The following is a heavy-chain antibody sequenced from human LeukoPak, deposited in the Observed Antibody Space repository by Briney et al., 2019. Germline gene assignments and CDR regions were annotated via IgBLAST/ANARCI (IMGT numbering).Heavy chain of an antibody. Sequence: SGGSLRLSCAASGFTFSSYWMSWVRQAPGKGLEWVANIKQDGSEKYYVDSVKGRFTISRDNAKNSLYLQMNSLRAEDTAVYYCARHPYSSAPYYFDYWGQGTLVTVSS. CDR3: ARHPYSSAPYYFDY. J-gene: IGHJ4*02. V-gene: IGHV3-7*03. D-gene: IGHD6-19*01. CDR1: GFTFSSYW. CDR2: IKQDGSEK.